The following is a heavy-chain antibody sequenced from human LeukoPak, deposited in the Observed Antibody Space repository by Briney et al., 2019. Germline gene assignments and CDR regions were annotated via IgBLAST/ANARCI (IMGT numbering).Heavy chain of an antibody. CDR2: MSYHGSNK. CDR3: VRDKSNSGSYLDF. CDR1: GFTFSSFG. V-gene: IGHV3-30*15. D-gene: IGHD1-26*01. Sequence: GGSLRLSCATSGFTFSSFGIHWVRQAPGKGLEWVAYMSYHGSNKFYADSVKGRFTISRDNSRNTLSLLMSSLRTEDTALYYCVRDKSNSGSYLDFWGQGTLVTVSS. J-gene: IGHJ4*02.